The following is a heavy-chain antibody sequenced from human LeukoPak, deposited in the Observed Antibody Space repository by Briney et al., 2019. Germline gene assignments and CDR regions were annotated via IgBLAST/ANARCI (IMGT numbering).Heavy chain of an antibody. V-gene: IGHV4-61*02. CDR3: ARDCGHYYGSGSYFDY. D-gene: IGHD3-10*01. Sequence: SETLSLTCTVSGGSISSGSYYWSWIRQPAGKGLEWIGRIYTSGSTNYNPSLKSRVTISVDKSKNQFSLKLSSVTAADTAVYYCARDCGHYYGSGSYFDYWGQGTLVTVSS. J-gene: IGHJ4*02. CDR1: GGSISSGSYY. CDR2: IYTSGST.